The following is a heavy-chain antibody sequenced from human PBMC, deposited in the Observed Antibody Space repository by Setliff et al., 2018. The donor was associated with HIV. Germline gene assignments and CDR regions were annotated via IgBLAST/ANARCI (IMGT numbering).Heavy chain of an antibody. CDR2: INPMYGTS. CDR3: ARMGDLATIGYSHYYMAV. D-gene: IGHD3-22*01. CDR1: GDSVSRYG. Sequence: SVKVSCKAPGDSVSRYGLSWVRQAPGQGLEWMGGINPMYGTSDYAQKFQGRLTLTADESANTVYMELNSLRSDDTAVYYCARMGDLATIGYSHYYMAVWGKGTPVTVSS. V-gene: IGHV1-69*13. J-gene: IGHJ6*03.